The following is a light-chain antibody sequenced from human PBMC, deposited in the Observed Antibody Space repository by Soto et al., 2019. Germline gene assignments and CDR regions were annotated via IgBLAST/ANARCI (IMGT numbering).Light chain of an antibody. CDR2: AAS. V-gene: IGKV1-6*01. CDR3: LQAYNYPPT. J-gene: IGKJ1*01. Sequence: AIQMTQSPSSLSASVGDRFTITCRARQGIRNDLGWYQQNPGKAPKLLIYAASSLQSGDPSRFSGSGSGTDFTLTISSLQPEDFATYYCLQAYNYPPTFGQGTKVEIK. CDR1: QGIRND.